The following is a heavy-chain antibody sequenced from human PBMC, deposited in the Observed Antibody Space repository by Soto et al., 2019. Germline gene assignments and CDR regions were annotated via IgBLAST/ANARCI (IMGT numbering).Heavy chain of an antibody. CDR1: GFTFSRYW. CDR3: ARSVY. CDR2: IKHDGSEK. V-gene: IGHV3-7*01. Sequence: EVQLVESGGGLVQPGGSLRLSCAASGFTFSRYWMSWVRQTPGKGLEWVANIKHDGSEKYYVDSVKGRFTISRDNAKNSLYLQMNSLGAEDTAVYYCARSVYWGQGTLITVSS. J-gene: IGHJ4*02.